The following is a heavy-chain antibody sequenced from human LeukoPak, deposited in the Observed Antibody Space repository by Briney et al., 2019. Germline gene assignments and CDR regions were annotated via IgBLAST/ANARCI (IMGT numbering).Heavy chain of an antibody. CDR1: GGTFSSYA. V-gene: IGHV1-69*04. CDR2: FIPILGIA. CDR3: ARDRRAAMVTTRWYFDL. J-gene: IGHJ2*01. Sequence: SVKVSCKASGGTFSSYAISWVRQAPGQGLEWMGRFIPILGIANYAQKFQGRVTITADKSTSTAYMELSSLRSEDTAVYYCARDRRAAMVTTRWYFDLWGRGTLVTVSS. D-gene: IGHD5-18*01.